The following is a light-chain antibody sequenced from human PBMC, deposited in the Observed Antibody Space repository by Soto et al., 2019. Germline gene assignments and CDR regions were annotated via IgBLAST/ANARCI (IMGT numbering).Light chain of an antibody. Sequence: DIQMTQSPSTQSASLGDRVTITCRASQDITIWLAWYQQKPGKAPKLLIYGASDLESGVPSRFSGSGSGTEFTLTISSLQPDDFATYYCQQYHIYSGTFGQGTKVDIK. CDR3: QQYHIYSGT. V-gene: IGKV1-5*01. CDR1: QDITIW. J-gene: IGKJ1*01. CDR2: GAS.